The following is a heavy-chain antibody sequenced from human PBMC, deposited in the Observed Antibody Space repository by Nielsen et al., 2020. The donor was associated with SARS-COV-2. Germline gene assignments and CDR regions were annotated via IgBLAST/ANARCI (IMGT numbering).Heavy chain of an antibody. J-gene: IGHJ6*02. D-gene: IGHD5-12*01. CDR1: GFTFSSYG. Sequence: GESLKISCAASGFTFSSYGMHWVRQAPGKGLEWVAIILYDGKNKQYEDSVKGRFTVSRDNSRRVVYLQMSSLRVEDTAIYYCAKDLERAVATLSSYYYYALDAWGQGTSVTVSS. CDR2: ILYDGKNK. V-gene: IGHV3-30*18. CDR3: AKDLERAVATLSSYYYYALDA.